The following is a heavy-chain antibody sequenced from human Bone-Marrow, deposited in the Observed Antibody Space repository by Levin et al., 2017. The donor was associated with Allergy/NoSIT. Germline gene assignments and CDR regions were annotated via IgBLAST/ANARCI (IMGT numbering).Heavy chain of an antibody. J-gene: IGHJ4*02. Sequence: SQTLSLTCAVSGGSIRSSSYSWTWIRQSPGKGLEWIGYIYDSGSTYYNPSLKSRVAISADKSKNQISLKLTSVTAADTAVYYCARALYYDILSGYEGGFYFDYWGQGTQVTVSS. CDR3: ARALYYDILSGYEGGFYFDY. V-gene: IGHV4-30-2*06. CDR2: IYDSGST. D-gene: IGHD3-9*01. CDR1: GGSIRSSSYS.